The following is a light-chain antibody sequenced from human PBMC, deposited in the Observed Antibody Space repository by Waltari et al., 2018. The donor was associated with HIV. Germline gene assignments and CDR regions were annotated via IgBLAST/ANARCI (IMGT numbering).Light chain of an antibody. Sequence: QSVLTQPPSASGTPGQRVTISCSGSSSTIGNDYVHWYQQLPGTTPKLLIYKNIQLPSGVPDRFAGSKACTSAYLAISGLRSEDEADYYCVGWDASLSAYVFGAGTKVTVL. CDR1: SSTIGNDY. V-gene: IGLV1-47*01. J-gene: IGLJ1*01. CDR2: KNI. CDR3: VGWDASLSAYV.